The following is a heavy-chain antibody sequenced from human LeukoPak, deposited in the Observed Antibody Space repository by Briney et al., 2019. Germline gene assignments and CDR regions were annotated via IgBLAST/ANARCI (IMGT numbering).Heavy chain of an antibody. CDR2: INPNSGGT. D-gene: IGHD3-10*01. V-gene: IGHV1-2*02. CDR3: VRDEDGSGVGNWFDP. Sequence: ASVKVSCKASGYSFTGYYMHWVRQAPGQGLEWMGWINPNSGGTNYAQKSQGRVTMTRDTSISTAYMELNWLTSDDTAVYYCVRDEDGSGVGNWFDPWGQGTLVTVSS. J-gene: IGHJ5*02. CDR1: GYSFTGYY.